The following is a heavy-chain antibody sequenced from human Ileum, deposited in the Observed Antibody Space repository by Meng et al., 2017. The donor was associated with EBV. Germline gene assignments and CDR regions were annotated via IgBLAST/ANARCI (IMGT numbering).Heavy chain of an antibody. CDR2: IYYSGST. D-gene: IGHD2-15*01. J-gene: IGHJ4*02. CDR3: ARGGWSLDY. V-gene: IGHV4-59*08. Sequence: QVQLQGSGPGLVKPSETLSLTCTVSGGSISSYYWSWIRQPPGKGLEWIGYIYYSGSTNYNPSLKSRVTISVDTSKNQFSLNLSSVTAADTVVYYCARGGWSLDYWGQGTLVTVSS. CDR1: GGSISSYY.